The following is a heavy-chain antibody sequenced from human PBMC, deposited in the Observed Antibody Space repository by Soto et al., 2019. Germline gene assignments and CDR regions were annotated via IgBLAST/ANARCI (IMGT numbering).Heavy chain of an antibody. Sequence: GSSVKVSCKASGGTFSSYAIGWFRQAPGQGLEWMGGIIPIFGTGNYAQKFQGRVTITSDGSTSTAYMELSRLRSEDTAVYCCARGVGVYSKYYRYYYGMDVRGKGTPLTASS. J-gene: IGHJ6*04. D-gene: IGHD4-4*01. V-gene: IGHV1-69*13. CDR3: ARGVGVYSKYYRYYYGMDV. CDR2: IIPIFGTG. CDR1: GGTFSSYA.